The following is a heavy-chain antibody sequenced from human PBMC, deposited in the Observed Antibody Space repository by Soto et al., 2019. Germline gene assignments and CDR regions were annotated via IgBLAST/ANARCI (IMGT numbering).Heavy chain of an antibody. CDR2: ISYDGSNK. Sequence: GGSLRLSCAASGFTFSSYAMHWVRQAPGKGLEWVAVISYDGSNKYYADSVKGRFTISRDNSKNTLYLQMNSLRAEDTAVYYCASLPTYYYDSSGLFDYWGQGTLVTVSS. V-gene: IGHV3-30-3*01. D-gene: IGHD3-22*01. CDR1: GFTFSSYA. CDR3: ASLPTYYYDSSGLFDY. J-gene: IGHJ4*02.